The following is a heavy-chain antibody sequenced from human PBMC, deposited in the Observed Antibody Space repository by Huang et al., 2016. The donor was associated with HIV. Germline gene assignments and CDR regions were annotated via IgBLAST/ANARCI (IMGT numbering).Heavy chain of an antibody. D-gene: IGHD3-22*01. Sequence: VQLIESGGGVVQPGKSLRLSCATSGFILSNYGMHWVRQAPGKGLKWGAFNSKDGMKNNYADSVRGRFTVGRDNGNNTLFLQMRSLGVDDTAVYYCARGDYYDSSGYHPGYFDYWGQGILVTVSS. CDR3: ARGDYYDSSGYHPGYFDY. CDR2: NSKDGMKN. V-gene: IGHV3-33*04. J-gene: IGHJ4*02. CDR1: GFILSNYG.